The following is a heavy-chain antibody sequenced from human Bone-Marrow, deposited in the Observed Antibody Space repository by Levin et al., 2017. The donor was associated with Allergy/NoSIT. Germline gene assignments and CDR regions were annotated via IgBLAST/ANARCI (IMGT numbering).Heavy chain of an antibody. CDR3: TGNSGYDTDTLDA. CDR1: GFTLSGSA. V-gene: IGHV3-73*01. D-gene: IGHD5-12*01. Sequence: GGSLRLSCAASGFTLSGSALHWVRQASGKGLEWVGRIRSKAHNYATTYAASVRGRFTISRDDSKNTAHLQMNSLKTEDTAIYYCTGNSGYDTDTLDAWGKGTLVTVSS. CDR2: IRSKAHNYAT. J-gene: IGHJ5*02.